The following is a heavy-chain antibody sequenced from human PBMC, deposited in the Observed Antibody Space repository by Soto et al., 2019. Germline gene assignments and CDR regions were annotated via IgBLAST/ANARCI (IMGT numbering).Heavy chain of an antibody. J-gene: IGHJ6*02. Sequence: QLQLAQSGADVKKSGSSVKVSCKASGGTLSNSALSWVRQAPGQGREWMGGIIPVFGIVNYAQKFQDRVTITADESTSKAYMDMRSMRSEDTAVYFCATGRIVVVGSRAYYGMDVWGQGTTVTV. CDR3: ATGRIVVVGSRAYYGMDV. CDR1: GGTLSNSA. D-gene: IGHD3-22*01. CDR2: IIPVFGIV. V-gene: IGHV1-69*19.